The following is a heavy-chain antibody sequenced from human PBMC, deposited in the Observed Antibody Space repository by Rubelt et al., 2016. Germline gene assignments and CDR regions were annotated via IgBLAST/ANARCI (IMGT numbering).Heavy chain of an antibody. CDR2: FDPEDGET. D-gene: IGHD3-3*01. J-gene: IGHJ3*02. Sequence: QAPGKGLEWMGGFDPEDGETIYAQKFQGRVTMTEDTSTDTAYIELSSLRSEETAVYYCASGYDFLSGYYKKHDAFDIWGQGTMVTVSS. CDR3: ASGYDFLSGYYKKHDAFDI. V-gene: IGHV1-24*01.